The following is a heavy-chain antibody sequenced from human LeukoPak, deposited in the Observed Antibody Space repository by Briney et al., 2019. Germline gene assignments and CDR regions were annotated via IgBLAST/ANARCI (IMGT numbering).Heavy chain of an antibody. CDR3: ARGLLWSLYNWFDP. D-gene: IGHD2-2*01. CDR2: INHSGST. CDR1: GGPISSSDYY. Sequence: PSETLSLTCSVSGGPISSSDYYWGWIRQPPGKGLEWIGEINHSGSTNYNPSLKSRVTISVDTSKNQFSLKLSSVTAADTAVYYCARGLLWSLYNWFDPWGQGTLVTVSS. J-gene: IGHJ5*02. V-gene: IGHV4-39*07.